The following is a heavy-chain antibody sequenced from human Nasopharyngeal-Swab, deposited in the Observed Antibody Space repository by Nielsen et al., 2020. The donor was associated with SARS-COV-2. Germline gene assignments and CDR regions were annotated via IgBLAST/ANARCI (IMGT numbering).Heavy chain of an antibody. V-gene: IGHV3-30*03. D-gene: IGHD3-3*01. CDR2: ISYDGNEN. J-gene: IGHJ4*02. CDR3: AFGAFYFDH. Sequence: WIRQLPGKGLEWVALISYDGNENYYADSLKGRFTISRDNAKNALYLQVNSLRSEDTAVYYCAFGAFYFDHWGQGTLVTVFS.